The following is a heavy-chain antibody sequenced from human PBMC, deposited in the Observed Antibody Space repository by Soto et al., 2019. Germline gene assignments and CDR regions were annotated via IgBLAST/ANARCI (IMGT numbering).Heavy chain of an antibody. J-gene: IGHJ6*02. D-gene: IGHD2-15*01. CDR3: VRSRQQESGKDYGLDV. CDR1: GVSLNTADTW. CDR2: YHSGGST. V-gene: IGHV4-30-4*01. Sequence: QVQLQESGSGLVKPSQSLSLTCTVSGVSLNTADTWWSWIRQSPGKGLEFIGYYHSGGSTYYDASLKIRVIISDATSKGQFSWKLICLNVADSPVYFWVRSRQQESGKDYGLDVGGRGTTVTVSS.